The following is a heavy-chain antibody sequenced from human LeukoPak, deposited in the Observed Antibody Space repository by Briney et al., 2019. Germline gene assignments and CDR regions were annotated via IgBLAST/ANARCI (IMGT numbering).Heavy chain of an antibody. D-gene: IGHD6-13*01. V-gene: IGHV3-73*01. Sequence: PGGSLRLSCAASGFTFSGSAFHWVRQASGKGLEWVGRIRSKANSYATAYAASVKGRFTISRDESKNTAYLQMNSLKTEDTAVYYCTRLLSSTAAGAITPDYWGQGTLVTVSS. CDR1: GFTFSGSA. CDR2: IRSKANSYAT. CDR3: TRLLSSTAAGAITPDY. J-gene: IGHJ4*02.